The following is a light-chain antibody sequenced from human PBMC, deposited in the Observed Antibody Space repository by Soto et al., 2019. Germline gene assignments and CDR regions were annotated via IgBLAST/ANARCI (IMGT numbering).Light chain of an antibody. CDR2: GAS. CDR3: QQLHNAPNT. J-gene: IGKJ2*01. CDR1: QSVGSRF. Sequence: EIVLTQSPGTLSLSPGERATLSCRASQSVGSRFLGGYQQKPGQAPRLLIYGASNRATGIPDRFSGSASGTDFTLTITGLQPEDAAVYYCQQLHNAPNTFGQGTRVDMK. V-gene: IGKV3-20*01.